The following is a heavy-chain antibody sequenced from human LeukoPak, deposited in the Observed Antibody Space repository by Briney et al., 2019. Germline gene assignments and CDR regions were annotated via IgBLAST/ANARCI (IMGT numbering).Heavy chain of an antibody. CDR3: ARGGRYYDSKRYWFDP. CDR2: INHSGST. Sequence: SETLSLTCAVYGGSFSGYYWSWIRQPPGKGLEWIGEINHSGSTNYNPSLKSRVTISVDTSKNQFSLKLSSVTAADTAVYYCARGGRYYDSKRYWFDPWGQGTLVTVSS. J-gene: IGHJ5*02. V-gene: IGHV4-34*01. CDR1: GGSFSGYY. D-gene: IGHD3-22*01.